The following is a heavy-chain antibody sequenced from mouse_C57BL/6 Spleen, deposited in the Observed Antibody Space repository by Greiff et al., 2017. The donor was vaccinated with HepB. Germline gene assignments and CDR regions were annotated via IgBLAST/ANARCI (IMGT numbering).Heavy chain of an antibody. CDR2: ISSGSSTI. CDR3: ARRKAYYSNWFAY. D-gene: IGHD2-5*01. J-gene: IGHJ3*01. CDR1: GFTFSDYG. V-gene: IGHV5-17*01. Sequence: EVQLVESGGGLVKPGGSLKLSCAASGFTFSDYGMHWVRQAPEKGLEWVAYISSGSSTIYYADTVKGRFTISRDNAKNTLFLQMTSLRSEDTAMYYCARRKAYYSNWFAYWGQGTLVTVSA.